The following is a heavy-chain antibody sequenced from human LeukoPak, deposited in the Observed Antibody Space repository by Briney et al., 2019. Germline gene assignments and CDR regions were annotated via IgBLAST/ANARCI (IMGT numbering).Heavy chain of an antibody. CDR2: INPSGGST. V-gene: IGHV1-46*01. CDR1: GYTFTSYY. J-gene: IGHJ4*02. D-gene: IGHD2-2*01. CDR3: ARDCSSTSCYGLFDY. Sequence: ASVKVSCKASGYTFTSYYMYWVRQAPGQGLEWMGIINPSGGSTSYAQKFQGRVTMTRDMSTSRVYMELSSLRSEDTAVYYCARDCSSTSCYGLFDYWGQGTLVTVSS.